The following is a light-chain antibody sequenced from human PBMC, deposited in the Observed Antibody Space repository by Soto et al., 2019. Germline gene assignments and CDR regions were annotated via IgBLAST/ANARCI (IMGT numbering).Light chain of an antibody. CDR3: MQTIQLPLT. CDR1: QSLRHSDGRTY. V-gene: IGKV2D-29*01. J-gene: IGKJ5*01. Sequence: IVLTPTPLSLSVTPGQPASISCKSRQSLRHSDGRTYVYWYVQRPGQPPQLLIYEVSNRFSGVPDRFGGYGAGTDFTLEISRVGAEDVGIYYCMQTIQLPLTFGGGTRLEIK. CDR2: EVS.